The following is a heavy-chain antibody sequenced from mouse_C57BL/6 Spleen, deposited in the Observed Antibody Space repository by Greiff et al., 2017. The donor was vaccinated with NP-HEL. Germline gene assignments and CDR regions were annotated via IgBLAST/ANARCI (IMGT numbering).Heavy chain of an antibody. J-gene: IGHJ1*03. V-gene: IGHV1-50*01. CDR1: GYTFTSYW. Sequence: VQLQQSGAELVKPGASVKLSCKASGYTFTSYWMQWVTQRPGQGLEWIGEIDPSDSYTNYNQKFKGKATLTVDTSSSTAYMQLSSLTSEDSAVYYCAKGDLYFDVWGTGTTVTVSS. CDR2: IDPSDSYT. CDR3: AKGDLYFDV.